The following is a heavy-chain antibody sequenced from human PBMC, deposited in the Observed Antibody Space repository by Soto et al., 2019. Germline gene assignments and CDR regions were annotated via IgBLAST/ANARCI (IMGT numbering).Heavy chain of an antibody. Sequence: PSETPSLTCTVSGGSISSSSYYWGWIRQPPGKGLEWIGSIYYSGSTYYNPSLKSRVTISVDTSKNQFSLKLSSVTAAATAAYYCASVKRGYSRSWPSPLSPYMDVWGKGTTVTVPS. CDR3: ASVKRGYSRSWPSPLSPYMDV. J-gene: IGHJ6*03. V-gene: IGHV4-39*01. CDR1: GGSISSSSYY. D-gene: IGHD6-13*01. CDR2: IYYSGST.